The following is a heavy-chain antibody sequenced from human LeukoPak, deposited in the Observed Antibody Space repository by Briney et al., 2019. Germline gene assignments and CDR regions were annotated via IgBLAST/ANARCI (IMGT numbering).Heavy chain of an antibody. CDR2: ISDSGDNT. Sequence: GGSLRLSCAASGFTFNGYAMNWVRQAPGKGLEWVSAISDSGDNTYYADSVKGRFTISRDNGKNTLYLQMNSLRAEDTAVYYCARGSTYYDSSGQVPFDYWGQGTLVTVSS. J-gene: IGHJ4*02. CDR1: GFTFNGYA. CDR3: ARGSTYYDSSGQVPFDY. D-gene: IGHD3-22*01. V-gene: IGHV3-23*01.